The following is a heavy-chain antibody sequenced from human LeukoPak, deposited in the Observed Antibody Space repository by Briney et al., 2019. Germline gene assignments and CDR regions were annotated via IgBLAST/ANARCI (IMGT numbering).Heavy chain of an antibody. CDR3: AKSSGIDEFRAIDY. CDR2: ISWNRGRI. J-gene: IGHJ4*02. V-gene: IGHV3-9*01. D-gene: IGHD1-26*01. CDR1: GFTFDDYA. Sequence: RTGRSLRLSCAASGFTFDDYAMHWVRQAPRKGLEWDSGISWNRGRIGYTDSVKGRFTISRDNAKNSLYLQMNSLRAEDTALYYCAKSSGIDEFRAIDYWGQGTLVTVSS.